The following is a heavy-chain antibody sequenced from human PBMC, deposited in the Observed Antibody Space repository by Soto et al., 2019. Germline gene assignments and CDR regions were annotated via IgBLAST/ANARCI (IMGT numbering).Heavy chain of an antibody. CDR1: GFSLSNGKMG. CDR3: ARILFGRSVAGGYYYLDV. J-gene: IGHJ6*03. V-gene: IGHV2-26*01. CDR2: IFSSDEE. D-gene: IGHD6-19*01. Sequence: QVTLIESGPVLVKPTETLTLTCTVSGFSLSNGKMGVTWIRQPPGKALEWLAHIFSSDEESYSTSLRTRLTISGDTSKIQVVLTMTNMDPVDTATYYCARILFGRSVAGGYYYLDVWGKGTTVTVSS.